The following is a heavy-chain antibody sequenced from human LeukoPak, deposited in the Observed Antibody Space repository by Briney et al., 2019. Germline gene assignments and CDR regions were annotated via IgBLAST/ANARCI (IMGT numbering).Heavy chain of an antibody. Sequence: ASVKVSCKASGYTFTGYYMHWVRQAPGQGLEWMGWINPNSGGTNYAQKFQGRVTMTRDTSISTAYMELSRLRSDDTAVYYCARDLEDDYGDYVPLGYWSQGTLVTVSS. CDR2: INPNSGGT. CDR1: GYTFTGYY. CDR3: ARDLEDDYGDYVPLGY. J-gene: IGHJ4*02. V-gene: IGHV1-2*02. D-gene: IGHD4-17*01.